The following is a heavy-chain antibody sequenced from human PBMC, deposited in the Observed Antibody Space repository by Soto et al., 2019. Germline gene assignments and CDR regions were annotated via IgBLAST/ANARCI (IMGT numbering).Heavy chain of an antibody. CDR3: ARREVQGPIDY. D-gene: IGHD1-26*01. Sequence: QVQLQESGPGLVKPSDTLSLTCAVSGYSISSSNWWGWIRQPPGKGLEWIGYIYYSGTTYYNPSLKCLVTMSVDTSKNQFALKLTAVTAVDTAVYYCARREVQGPIDYWGQGTLVTVSS. CDR2: IYYSGTT. V-gene: IGHV4-28*01. J-gene: IGHJ4*02. CDR1: GYSISSSNW.